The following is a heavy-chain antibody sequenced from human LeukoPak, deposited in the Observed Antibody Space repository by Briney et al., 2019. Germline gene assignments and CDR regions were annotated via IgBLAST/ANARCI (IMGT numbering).Heavy chain of an antibody. D-gene: IGHD6-13*01. Sequence: SETLSLTCTVSGGSISSNSYYWGWIRQPPGKGLEWIGSIYYSGSTYYNPSLKSRVTISVDTSKNQFSLKLSSVTAADTAVYYCARASSESSSRKGFDYWGQGTLVTVSS. CDR1: GGSISSNSYY. J-gene: IGHJ4*02. CDR2: IYYSGST. V-gene: IGHV4-39*01. CDR3: ARASSESSSRKGFDY.